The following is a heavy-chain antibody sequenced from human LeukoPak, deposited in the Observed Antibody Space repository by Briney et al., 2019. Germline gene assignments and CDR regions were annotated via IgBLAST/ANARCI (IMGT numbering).Heavy chain of an antibody. CDR1: GYTFTGYY. D-gene: IGHD1-26*01. CDR3: ARDGGSYFDY. J-gene: IGHJ4*02. CDR2: INPNSGGT. V-gene: IGHV1-2*02. Sequence: ASVKVSCKASGYTFTGYYMHWVRQAPGQGLEWMGWINPNSGGTYYAQKFQGRVTMTSDTSISSAYMELSRLRSDDTAVYYCARDGGSYFDYWGQGTLVTVSS.